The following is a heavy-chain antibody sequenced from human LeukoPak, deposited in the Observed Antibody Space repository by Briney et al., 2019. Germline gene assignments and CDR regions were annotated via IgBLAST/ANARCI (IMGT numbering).Heavy chain of an antibody. J-gene: IGHJ6*02. D-gene: IGHD3-3*01. CDR1: GFTFSSYA. CDR3: AKSYDFWSYGMDV. CDR2: ISGSGDNT. V-gene: IGHV3-23*01. Sequence: GGSLRLSCAASGFTFSSYAMSWVRQVPGKGLEWVSVISGSGDNTYYADSVKGRFTISRDNSMNTLYLQMNSLRAEDTAVYYCAKSYDFWSYGMDVWGQGTTVTVSS.